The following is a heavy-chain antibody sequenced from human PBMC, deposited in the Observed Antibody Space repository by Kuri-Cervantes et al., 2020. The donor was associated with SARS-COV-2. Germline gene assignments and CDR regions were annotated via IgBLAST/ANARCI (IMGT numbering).Heavy chain of an antibody. Sequence: GGSPRLSCAASGFTFSSYAMHWVRQAPGKGLEWVAVISYDGSNKYYAGSVKGRFTISRDNSKNTLYLQMNSLRAEDTAVYYRATIAIVVVFNNWFDPWGQGTQVTVSS. J-gene: IGHJ5*02. CDR2: ISYDGSNK. CDR1: GFTFSSYA. D-gene: IGHD2-2*01. V-gene: IGHV3-30-3*01. CDR3: ATIAIVVVFNNWFDP.